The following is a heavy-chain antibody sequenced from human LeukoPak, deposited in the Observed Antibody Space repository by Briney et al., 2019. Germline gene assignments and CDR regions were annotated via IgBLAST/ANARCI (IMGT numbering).Heavy chain of an antibody. Sequence: GGSLRLSCAASGFTFSNAWMSWVRQAPGMGLEWVGRIKSKNDGGTTDYAAPVKGRFTISRDDSKDTLYMQMNSLKTEDTAVYYCITAYSSGWYACWGQGTLVTVSS. V-gene: IGHV3-15*01. J-gene: IGHJ5*01. CDR3: ITAYSSGWYAC. CDR2: IKSKNDGGTT. CDR1: GFTFSNAW. D-gene: IGHD6-25*01.